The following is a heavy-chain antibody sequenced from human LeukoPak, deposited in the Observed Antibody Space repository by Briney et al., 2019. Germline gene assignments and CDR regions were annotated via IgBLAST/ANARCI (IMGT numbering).Heavy chain of an antibody. CDR1: GFTFSSYA. CDR3: AKTTTGYSSGRYPGWPVDY. J-gene: IGHJ4*02. D-gene: IGHD6-19*01. Sequence: GGSLRLSCAASGFTFSSYAIYWVRQAPGKGLEWVSGISGSGGITYFADPVKGRFTISRDNSKNTVYLQMNSLRVEDTAVYYCAKTTTGYSSGRYPGWPVDYWGQGTLVTVS. CDR2: ISGSGGIT. V-gene: IGHV3-23*01.